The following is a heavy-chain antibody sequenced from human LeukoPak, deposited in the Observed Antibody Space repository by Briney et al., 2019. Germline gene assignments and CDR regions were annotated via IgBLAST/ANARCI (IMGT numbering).Heavy chain of an antibody. CDR3: ARTPRNFGCIDY. V-gene: IGHV4-34*01. CDR1: GGSFSGYY. J-gene: IGHJ4*02. D-gene: IGHD2-15*01. CDR2: INHSGST. Sequence: SETLSLTCAVYGGSFSGYYWSWIRQPPGKGLEWIGEINHSGSTNYNPSLKSRVTISVDTSKNQFSLKLSSVTAADTAVYYCARTPRNFGCIDYWGQGTLVTVSS.